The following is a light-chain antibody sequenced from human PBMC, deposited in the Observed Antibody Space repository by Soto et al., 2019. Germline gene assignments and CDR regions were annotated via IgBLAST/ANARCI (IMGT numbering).Light chain of an antibody. Sequence: QSALTQPRSVSGSPGQSVSISCTGASSDVGGYNDVSWYQQNPGKAPKLIIFDVINRPSEVPDRFSGSKSGNTAYLTISGLQAEDEADYYCCSYAGNYVFVFGTGTKVTVL. CDR1: SSDVGGYND. J-gene: IGLJ1*01. CDR2: DVI. V-gene: IGLV2-11*01. CDR3: CSYAGNYVFV.